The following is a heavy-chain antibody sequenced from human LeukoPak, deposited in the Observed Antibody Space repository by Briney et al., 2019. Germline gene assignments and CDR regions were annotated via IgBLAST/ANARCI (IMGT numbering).Heavy chain of an antibody. CDR2: ISYDGSKK. CDR1: GFTFSNYT. Sequence: GGSLRLSCAASGFTFSNYTMHWVRQAPGKGLEWVAVISYDGSKKYYADSVKGRFTISRDNSKNTLYLQMNSLRAEDTAVYYCARAGYCSGTSCYIGFYYMDVWGKGTTVTVSS. J-gene: IGHJ6*03. D-gene: IGHD2-2*02. CDR3: ARAGYCSGTSCYIGFYYMDV. V-gene: IGHV3-30*04.